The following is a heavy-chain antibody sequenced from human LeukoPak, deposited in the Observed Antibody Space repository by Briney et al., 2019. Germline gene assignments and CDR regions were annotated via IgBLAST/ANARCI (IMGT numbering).Heavy chain of an antibody. D-gene: IGHD3-3*01. CDR1: GYSISNGYY. Sequence: SETLSLTCTVSGYSISNGYYWGWIRQPPGKGLEWVGSISHRGSTYYNPSLRSRITISLDRSKQKFSLKLTSVTAADTAVYFCARGAEYYAIWRGYAGYSDYWGQGISVTVSS. CDR3: ARGAEYYAIWRGYAGYSDY. J-gene: IGHJ4*02. CDR2: ISHRGST. V-gene: IGHV4-38-2*02.